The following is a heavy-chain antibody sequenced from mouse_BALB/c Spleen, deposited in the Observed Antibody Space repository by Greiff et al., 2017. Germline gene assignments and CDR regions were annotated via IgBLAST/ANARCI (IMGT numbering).Heavy chain of an antibody. D-gene: IGHD2-4*01. CDR2: ISSGSSTI. CDR3: ARGDYDFFAY. V-gene: IGHV5-17*02. CDR1: GFTFSSFG. J-gene: IGHJ3*01. Sequence: EVKLVESGGGLVQPGGSRKLSCAASGFTFSSFGMHWVRQAPEKGLEWVAYISSGSSTIYYADTVKGRFTISRDNPKNTLFLQMTSLRSEDTAMYYCARGDYDFFAYWGQGTLVTVSA.